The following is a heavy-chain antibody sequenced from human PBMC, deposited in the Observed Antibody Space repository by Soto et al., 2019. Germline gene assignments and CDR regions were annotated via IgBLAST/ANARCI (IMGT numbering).Heavy chain of an antibody. CDR1: GYTFTSNS. CDR3: ARDRAILVPSTGRFCP. V-gene: IGHV1-3*01. CDR2: INAGNGNT. D-gene: IGHD2-2*01. J-gene: IGHJ5*02. Sequence: ASVKVSCKAAGYTFTSNSIPWVRQVPGQRIEWMGWINAGNGNTKYSQKFQGRVTITRDTSASTAYMELSSLISEDTAVYYCARDRAILVPSTGRFCPWGQGTLVTVSS.